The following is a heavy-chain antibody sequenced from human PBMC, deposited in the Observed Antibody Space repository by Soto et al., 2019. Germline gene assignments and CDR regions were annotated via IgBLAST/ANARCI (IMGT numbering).Heavy chain of an antibody. D-gene: IGHD2-15*01. J-gene: IGHJ6*02. CDR3: ASVETQRYYYGMDV. CDR2: IIPIFGTA. CDR1: GGTFSSYA. V-gene: IGHV1-69*12. Sequence: QVQLVQSGAEVKKPGSSVKVSCKASGGTFSSYAISWVRQAPRQGLEWMGGIIPIFGTADYAQKFQGRVTITADESTSTAYMELSSLRSEDTAVYYCASVETQRYYYGMDVWGQGTTVTVSS.